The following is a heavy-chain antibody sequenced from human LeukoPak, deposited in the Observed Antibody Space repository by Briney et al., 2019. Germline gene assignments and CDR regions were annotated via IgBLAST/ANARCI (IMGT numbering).Heavy chain of an antibody. CDR3: ARSLSRRGGYQPSY. D-gene: IGHD5-24*01. V-gene: IGHV1-8*01. J-gene: IGHJ4*02. CDR1: GYTFTSND. Sequence: ASVKVSCKASGYTFTSNDINWVRQATGQGLEWMGWMNPNSGNTGYAQKFQGRVTMTRNTSISTAYMELSSLRSEDTAVYSCARSLSRRGGYQPSYWGQGTLVTVSS. CDR2: MNPNSGNT.